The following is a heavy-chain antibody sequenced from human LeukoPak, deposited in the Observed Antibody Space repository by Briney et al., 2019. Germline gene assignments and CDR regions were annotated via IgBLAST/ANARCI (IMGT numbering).Heavy chain of an antibody. J-gene: IGHJ4*02. CDR3: ARTFAAAHIDY. CDR2: IKSDGSST. CDR1: GITFSGYW. D-gene: IGHD2-15*01. Sequence: GGSLRLSCAVSGITFSGYWMHWVRQAPGKGLVWVSRIKSDGSSTTYADSVKGRLTISRDNAKNTLYLEMNSLRAEDTAVYYCARTFAAAHIDYWGQGTLVTVSS. V-gene: IGHV3-74*01.